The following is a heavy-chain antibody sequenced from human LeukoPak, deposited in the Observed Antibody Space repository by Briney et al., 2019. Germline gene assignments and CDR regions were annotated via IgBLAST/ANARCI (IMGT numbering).Heavy chain of an antibody. Sequence: GGSLRLSCAASGFTVSSNYMNWVRQAPGKGLEWVTVMYSGGSTFYGDSVKGRFTISRDNSMNTLYLQMNSLRVDDTAVYYCAREQVVVGRGYYGMDVWGQGTTVTVSS. CDR1: GFTVSSNY. V-gene: IGHV3-66*01. CDR2: MYSGGST. CDR3: AREQVVVGRGYYGMDV. D-gene: IGHD2-2*01. J-gene: IGHJ6*02.